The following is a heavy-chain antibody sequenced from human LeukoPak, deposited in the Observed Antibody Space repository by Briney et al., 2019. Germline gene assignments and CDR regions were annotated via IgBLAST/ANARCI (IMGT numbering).Heavy chain of an antibody. J-gene: IGHJ4*02. V-gene: IGHV1-2*02. CDR1: GYTFTGYY. CDR2: INPNSGGT. Sequence: ASVKVSCKASGYTFTGYYMHWVRQAPGQGLGWMGWINPNSGGTNYAQKFQGRVTMTRDTSISTAYMELSRLRSNDTAVYYCARDRRSSSLFDYWGQGTLVTVSS. CDR3: ARDRRSSSLFDY. D-gene: IGHD6-13*01.